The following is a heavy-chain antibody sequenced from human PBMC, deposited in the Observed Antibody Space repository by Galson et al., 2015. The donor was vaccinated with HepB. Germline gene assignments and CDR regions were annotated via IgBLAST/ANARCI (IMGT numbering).Heavy chain of an antibody. CDR2: IDWDDDK. CDR3: ARTLHSHCSGGSCYSPLPYYNWFDP. Sequence: PALVKPTQTLTLTCTFSGFSLSTSGVGVGWIRQPPGKALEWLALIDWDDDKYYSTSLKTRLTISKDTSKNQVVLTMTNMDPVDTATYYCARTLHSHCSGGSCYSPLPYYNWFDPWGQGTLVTVSS. CDR1: GFSLSTSGVG. D-gene: IGHD2-15*01. V-gene: IGHV2-70*01. J-gene: IGHJ5*02.